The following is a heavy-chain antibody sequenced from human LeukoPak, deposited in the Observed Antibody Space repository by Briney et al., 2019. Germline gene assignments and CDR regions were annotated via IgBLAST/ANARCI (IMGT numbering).Heavy chain of an antibody. J-gene: IGHJ4*02. CDR2: ISGSGGST. D-gene: IGHD1-1*01. Sequence: GGSLRLSCAASGFTCSSYAMSWVRQAPGKGLEWVSAISGSGGSTYYADSVKGRFTISRDNSKNTLYLQMNSLRAEDTAVYYCAKGRAEGTQYYFDYWGQGTLVTVSS. V-gene: IGHV3-23*01. CDR3: AKGRAEGTQYYFDY. CDR1: GFTCSSYA.